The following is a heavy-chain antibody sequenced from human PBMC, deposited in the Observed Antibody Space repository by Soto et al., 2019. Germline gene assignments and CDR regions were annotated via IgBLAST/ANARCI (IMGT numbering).Heavy chain of an antibody. CDR1: GYTFTNYD. D-gene: IGHD5-18*01. CDR3: ARGPGDLGYLDY. V-gene: IGHV1-8*01. CDR2: MNPYNGNT. Sequence: VASVKVSCKTSGYTFTNYDIIWVRQAPGQGLECMGWMNPYNGNTGYAQNLQGRVTMTRNTSIGTAYMELSSLRSDDTAIYYCARGPGDLGYLDYWGQGALVTVSS. J-gene: IGHJ4*02.